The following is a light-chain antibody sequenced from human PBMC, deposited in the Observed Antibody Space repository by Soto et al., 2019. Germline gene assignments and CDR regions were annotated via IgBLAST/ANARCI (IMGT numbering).Light chain of an antibody. Sequence: QAVVTQPPSASGTPGQKVTISCSGSNSNIGRNYVYWYQQLPGTAPKLLIYRNNQRPSGVPDRFSGSKSGTSASLAISGLRSEDEADYYCAAWDDSLSVVVFGGGTKLTVL. CDR1: NSNIGRNY. J-gene: IGLJ2*01. CDR2: RNN. CDR3: AAWDDSLSVVV. V-gene: IGLV1-47*01.